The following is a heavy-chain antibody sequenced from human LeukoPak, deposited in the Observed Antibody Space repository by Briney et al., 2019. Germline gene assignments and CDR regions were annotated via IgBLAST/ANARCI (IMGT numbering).Heavy chain of an antibody. CDR2: LGSTHT. CDR1: GFTLSTYS. D-gene: IGHD3-10*01. CDR3: ARGSVITMVRGVIAPFDY. V-gene: IGHV3-21*01. J-gene: IGHJ4*02. Sequence: GGSLRLSCAASGFTLSTYSMNWVRQAPGKGLECVSSLGSTHTQYIDSVKGRFTISRDNAKNSLYLQMNNLRAEDTAVYYCARGSVITMVRGVIAPFDYWGQGTLVTVSS.